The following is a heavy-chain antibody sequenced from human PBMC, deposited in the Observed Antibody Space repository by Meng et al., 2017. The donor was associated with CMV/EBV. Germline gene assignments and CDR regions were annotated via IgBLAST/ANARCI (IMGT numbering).Heavy chain of an antibody. CDR2: IIPIFGTA. D-gene: IGHD2-2*01. CDR1: GGTFSSYA. CDR3: ARIPVNCTSTSCYEGYYYYYGAMDV. J-gene: IGHJ6*02. V-gene: IGHV1-69*05. Sequence: SVKVSCKASGGTFSSYAISWVRQAPGQGLEWMGGIIPIFGTANYAQKFQGRVTITTDESTGTAYMELSSLRSEDTAVYYCARIPVNCTSTSCYEGYYYYYGAMDVWGQGTTVTVSS.